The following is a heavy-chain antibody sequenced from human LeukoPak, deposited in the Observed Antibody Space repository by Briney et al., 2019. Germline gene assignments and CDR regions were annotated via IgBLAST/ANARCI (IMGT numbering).Heavy chain of an antibody. Sequence: PSETLSLTCAVYGGSFSGYYWSWIRQPPGKGLEWIGEINHSGSTNYNPSLKSRVTISVDTSKNQFSLKLSSVTAADTAVYYCARLGGAGSSSWYFPDYYYYYMDVWGKGTTVTISS. CDR2: INHSGST. D-gene: IGHD6-13*01. J-gene: IGHJ6*03. V-gene: IGHV4-34*01. CDR3: ARLGGAGSSSWYFPDYYYYYMDV. CDR1: GGSFSGYY.